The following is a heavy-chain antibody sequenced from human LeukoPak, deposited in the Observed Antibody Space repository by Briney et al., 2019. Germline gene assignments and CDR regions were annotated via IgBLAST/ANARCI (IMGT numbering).Heavy chain of an antibody. Sequence: GGSLRLSCAASGFIVSSNYMSWVRQAPGKGLEWVSVISSGDTTYYADSVKGRFTISRDSSKNTLYLQMNSLRAEDTAVYFCARGPRLERHGMDVWGQGTTVTVSS. D-gene: IGHD1-1*01. CDR1: GFIVSSNY. V-gene: IGHV3-66*01. CDR3: ARGPRLERHGMDV. J-gene: IGHJ6*02. CDR2: ISSGDTT.